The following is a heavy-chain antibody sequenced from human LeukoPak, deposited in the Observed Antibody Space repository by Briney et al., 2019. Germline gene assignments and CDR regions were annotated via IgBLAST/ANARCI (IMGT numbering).Heavy chain of an antibody. Sequence: GGSLRLSCAASGFTFSSYSMNWVRQAPGKGLECVSAISGDGVSPYYADSVRGRFTISRDNSKNTLYLQMNSLRVEDTAVYFCARDPGAFPYFFDCWGQGTLVTVSS. J-gene: IGHJ4*02. CDR1: GFTFSSYS. D-gene: IGHD4/OR15-4a*01. CDR2: ISGDGVSP. CDR3: ARDPGAFPYFFDC. V-gene: IGHV3-23*01.